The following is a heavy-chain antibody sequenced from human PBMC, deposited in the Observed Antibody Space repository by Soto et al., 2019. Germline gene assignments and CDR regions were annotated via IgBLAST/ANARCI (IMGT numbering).Heavy chain of an antibody. CDR2: ISYDGSNK. D-gene: IGHD6-6*01. J-gene: IGHJ4*02. V-gene: IGHV3-30*18. CDR1: GFTFSSYG. CDR3: AKELRGSSYYFDY. Sequence: GGSLRLSCAASGFTFSSYGMHWVRQAPGKGLEWVAVISYDGSNKYYANSVKGRFTISRDNSKNTLYLQMSSLGPEDTAVYYCAKELRGSSYYFDYWGQGTPVTVSS.